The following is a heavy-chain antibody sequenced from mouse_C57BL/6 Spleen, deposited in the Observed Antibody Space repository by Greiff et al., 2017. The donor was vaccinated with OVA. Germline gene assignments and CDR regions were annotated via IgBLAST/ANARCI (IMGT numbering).Heavy chain of an antibody. J-gene: IGHJ1*03. V-gene: IGHV1-22*01. CDR1: GYTFTDYN. CDR3: ARELQDWYFDV. D-gene: IGHD2-1*01. CDR2: INPNNGGT. Sequence: EVKLVESGPELVKPGASVKMSCKASGYTFTDYNMHWVKQSHGKSLAWIGYINPNNGGTSYNQKFKGKATLTVNKSSSTAYMELRSLTSEESAVDYCARELQDWYFDVWGTGTTVTVSS.